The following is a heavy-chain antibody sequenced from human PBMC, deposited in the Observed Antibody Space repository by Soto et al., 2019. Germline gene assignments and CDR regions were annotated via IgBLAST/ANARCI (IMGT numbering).Heavy chain of an antibody. CDR3: ARQNSNFIYYYYGMDV. Sequence: PGESLKISCQGSGYSFTSYWIGWVRQMPGKGLEWMGIIYPGDSDTRYSPSFQGQVTISADKSISTAYLQWSSLKASDTAMYYCARQNSNFIYYYYGMDVWGQGTTVTVSS. CDR2: IYPGDSDT. CDR1: GYSFTSYW. V-gene: IGHV5-51*01. D-gene: IGHD4-4*01. J-gene: IGHJ6*02.